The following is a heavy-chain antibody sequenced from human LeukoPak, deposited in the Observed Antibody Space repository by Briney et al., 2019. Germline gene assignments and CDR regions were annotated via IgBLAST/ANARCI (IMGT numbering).Heavy chain of an antibody. CDR3: ARDRGYYDNSGYTSYWYFDL. J-gene: IGHJ2*01. CDR1: GGSISSGGYY. Sequence: SETLSLTCAVSGGSISSGGYYWSWIRQPPGKGLEWIGYIYYSGSTNYNPSLKSRVTISVDTSKNQFSLKLSSVTAADTAVYYCARDRGYYDNSGYTSYWYFDLWGRGTLVTVSS. D-gene: IGHD3-22*01. V-gene: IGHV4-61*08. CDR2: IYYSGST.